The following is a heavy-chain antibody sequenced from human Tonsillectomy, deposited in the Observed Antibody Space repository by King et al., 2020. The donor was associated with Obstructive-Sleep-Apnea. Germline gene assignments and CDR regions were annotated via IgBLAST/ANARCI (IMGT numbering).Heavy chain of an antibody. J-gene: IGHJ4*02. V-gene: IGHV3-23*04. CDR1: GFTFSSYA. D-gene: IGHD1-26*01. Sequence: VQLVESGGGLIQPGGSLRLSCAASGFTFSSYAMSWVRQAPGKGLEWVSAISGSGGSTYYADSVKGRFTISRDNSKNTLYLQMNSLRAEDTAVYYCATQRPSGSYEWGEGCFAYWGQGTLVTVSS. CDR2: ISGSGGST. CDR3: ATQRPSGSYEWGEGCFAY.